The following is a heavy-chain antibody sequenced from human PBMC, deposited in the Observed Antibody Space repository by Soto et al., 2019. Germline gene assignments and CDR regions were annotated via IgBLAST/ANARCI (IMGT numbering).Heavy chain of an antibody. CDR2: IIPVFGTG. D-gene: IGHD5-18*01. J-gene: IGHJ4*02. V-gene: IGHV1-69*06. CDR3: ARAGGTGGYTYGLDY. CDR1: GGTFSSYA. Sequence: QVQLVQSGAEVKKPGSSVKVSCKASGGTFSSYAISWVRQAPGQGLEWMGGIIPVFGTGIYAQKFQGRVTITADKSTNTAYIELSSLRSEDTAVYFCARAGGTGGYTYGLDYWVQGTLVTVSS.